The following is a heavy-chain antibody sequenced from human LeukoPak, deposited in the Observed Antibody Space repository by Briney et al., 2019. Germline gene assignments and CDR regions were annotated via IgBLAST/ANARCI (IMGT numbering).Heavy chain of an antibody. CDR1: GFTFRSYS. J-gene: IGHJ4*02. D-gene: IGHD3-10*01. CDR2: ISGSGSYT. Sequence: GSLRLSCVTSGFTFRSYSMTWVRQPPGKGLEWVSCISGSGSYTYYADSVKGRFTISRDNFKNTLYLQMNSLGAEDTALYYCAKGAFERFGEPSDYWGQGTLVTVSS. CDR3: AKGAFERFGEPSDY. V-gene: IGHV3-23*01.